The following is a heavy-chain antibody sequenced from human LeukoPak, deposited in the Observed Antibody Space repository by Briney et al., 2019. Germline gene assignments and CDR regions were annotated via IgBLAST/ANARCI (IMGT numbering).Heavy chain of an antibody. J-gene: IGHJ4*02. V-gene: IGHV3-30*03. CDR2: ISYDGSNK. CDR1: GFTFSSYG. CDR3: ARGLILGLLGYCSGTSCYSFDY. D-gene: IGHD2-2*01. Sequence: GGSLRLSCAASGFTFSSYGMHWVRQAPGKGLEWVAVISYDGSNKYYPDSVKGRFTISRDNSKNTLYLQMNSLRAEDTAVYYCARGLILGLLGYCSGTSCYSFDYWGQGTLVTVSS.